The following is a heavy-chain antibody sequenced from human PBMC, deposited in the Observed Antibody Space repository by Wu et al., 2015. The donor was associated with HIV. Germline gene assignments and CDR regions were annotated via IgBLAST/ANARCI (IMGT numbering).Heavy chain of an antibody. D-gene: IGHD6-13*01. J-gene: IGHJ3*02. CDR1: GGTFSSYA. CDR3: ARRFYPVGIAAQEGAFDI. CDR2: IIPIFGTA. Sequence: QVQLVQSGAEVKKPGSSVKVSCKASGGTFSSYAISWVRQAPGQGLEWMGGIIPIFGTANYAQKFQGRVTITADESTSTAFMELSSLRSEDTAVYYCARRFYPVGIAAQEGAFDIWGQGTMVTVSS. V-gene: IGHV1-69*12.